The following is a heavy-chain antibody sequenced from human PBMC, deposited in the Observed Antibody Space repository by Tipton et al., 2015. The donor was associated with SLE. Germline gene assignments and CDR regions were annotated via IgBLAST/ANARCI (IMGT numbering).Heavy chain of an antibody. CDR1: GVSITSHY. D-gene: IGHD5-12*01. CDR2: MYYIGIT. V-gene: IGHV4-59*11. J-gene: IGHJ4*02. CDR3: AREQYSGFDNHPILDY. Sequence: TLSLTCTVSGVSITSHYWTWIRQPPGKGLEWIGDMYYIGITNYNSSLKSRVTMSVDMSKNQFSLKLTSVTAADTAVYYCAREQYSGFDNHPILDYWGQGTLVSVSS.